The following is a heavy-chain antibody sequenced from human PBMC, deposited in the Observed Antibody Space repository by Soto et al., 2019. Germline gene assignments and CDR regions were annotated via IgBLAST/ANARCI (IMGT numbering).Heavy chain of an antibody. V-gene: IGHV3-9*01. CDR2: ISWNSGSI. J-gene: IGHJ6*03. CDR1: GFTFDDHA. CDR3: AKETNTRDYYYMDV. Sequence: SLRLSCAASGFTFDDHAMHWVRQAPGKGLEWVSGISWNSGSIGYADSVKGRFTISRDNAKNSLYLQMNSLRAEDTALYYCAKETNTRDYYYMDVWGKGTTVTVSS.